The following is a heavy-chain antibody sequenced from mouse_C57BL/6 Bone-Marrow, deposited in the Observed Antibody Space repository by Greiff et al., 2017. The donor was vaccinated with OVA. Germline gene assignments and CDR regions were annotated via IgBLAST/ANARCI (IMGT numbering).Heavy chain of an antibody. V-gene: IGHV5-17*01. Sequence: EVKLVESGGGLVKPGGSLKLSCAASGFTFSDYGMHWVRQAPEKGLEWVAYISSGSSTIYYADTVKGRFTISRDNAENTLFLQMTSLRSEDTAMYYCAYYGSSPGWFAYWGQGTLVTVSA. J-gene: IGHJ3*01. CDR3: AYYGSSPGWFAY. D-gene: IGHD1-1*01. CDR1: GFTFSDYG. CDR2: ISSGSSTI.